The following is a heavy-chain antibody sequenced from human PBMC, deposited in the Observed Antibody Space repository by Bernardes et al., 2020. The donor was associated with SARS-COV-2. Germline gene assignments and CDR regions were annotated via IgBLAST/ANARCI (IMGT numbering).Heavy chain of an antibody. D-gene: IGHD3-16*01. CDR3: AREEAILGLDPLPYYFDY. CDR1: GGSISSANW. V-gene: IGHV4-4*02. J-gene: IGHJ4*02. CDR2: IFHIGNT. Sequence: SETLSLTCTVSGGSISSANWWSWVRQPPGKGLEWIGEIFHIGNTKYNPSLEGRVTISLDKSKNQFYLKLKSLTAADTAVYYCAREEAILGLDPLPYYFDYWGQGALVTVAS.